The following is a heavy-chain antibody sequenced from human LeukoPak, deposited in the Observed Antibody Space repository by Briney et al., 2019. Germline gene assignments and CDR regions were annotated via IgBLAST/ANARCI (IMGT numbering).Heavy chain of an antibody. CDR1: GFTLSTYW. D-gene: IGHD5-24*01. V-gene: IGHV3-7*01. CDR2: INPDGSGK. CDR3: ARGEEKATIKALDS. Sequence: GGSLRLSCEASGFTLSTYWMNWVRQVPGKGLDWVANINPDGSGKRYVDSVKGRFTIARDNADNSLYLQMHSLRVEDTAVYFCARGEEKATIKALDSWGQGTLVTVSS. J-gene: IGHJ4*02.